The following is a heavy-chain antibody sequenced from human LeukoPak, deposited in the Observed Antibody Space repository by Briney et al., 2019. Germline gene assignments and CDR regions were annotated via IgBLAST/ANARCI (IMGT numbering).Heavy chain of an antibody. D-gene: IGHD6-13*01. Sequence: PSETLSLTCTVSGGSISSYYWSWIRQPPGKGLEWIGYIYYSGSTYYNPSLKSRVTISVDTSKNQFSLKLSSVTAADTAVYSCARGSSSWYYLDYWGQGTLVTVSS. J-gene: IGHJ4*02. CDR2: IYYSGST. CDR3: ARGSSSWYYLDY. V-gene: IGHV4-59*01. CDR1: GGSISSYY.